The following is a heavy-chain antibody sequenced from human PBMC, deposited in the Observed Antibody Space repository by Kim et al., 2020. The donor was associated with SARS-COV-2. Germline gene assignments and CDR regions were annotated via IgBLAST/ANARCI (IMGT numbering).Heavy chain of an antibody. V-gene: IGHV3-66*01. CDR1: GFTVSSNY. CDR3: ARGAYYYDSSGYYYVY. J-gene: IGHJ4*02. CDR2: IYSGGST. Sequence: GGSLRLSCAASGFTVSSNYMSWVRQAPGKGLEWVSVIYSGGSTYYADSVKGRFTISRDNSKNTLYLQMNSLRAEDTAVYYCARGAYYYDSSGYYYVYWGQGTLVTVSS. D-gene: IGHD3-22*01.